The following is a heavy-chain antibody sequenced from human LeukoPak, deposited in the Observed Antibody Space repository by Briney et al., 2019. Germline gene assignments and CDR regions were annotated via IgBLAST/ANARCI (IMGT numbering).Heavy chain of an antibody. D-gene: IGHD3-10*01. Sequence: ASVKVSCKSSGYTFTGYYMHWVRQAPGQGLEWMGWINPNSGGTNYAQKFQGRVTMTRDTSISTAYMELSRLRSDDTAVYYCAREIFKIFGYYGSGSRGLNYWGQGTLVTVSS. CDR1: GYTFTGYY. CDR2: INPNSGGT. V-gene: IGHV1-2*02. J-gene: IGHJ4*02. CDR3: AREIFKIFGYYGSGSRGLNY.